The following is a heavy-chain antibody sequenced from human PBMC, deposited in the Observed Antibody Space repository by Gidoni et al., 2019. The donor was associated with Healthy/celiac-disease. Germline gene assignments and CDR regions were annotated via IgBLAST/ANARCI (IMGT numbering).Heavy chain of an antibody. V-gene: IGHV4-39*07. Sequence: GLEWIGSIYYSGSTYYNPSLKSRVTISVDTSKNQFSLKLSSVTAADTAVYYCARDFSSSSWYVVFDYWGQGTLVTVSS. J-gene: IGHJ4*02. D-gene: IGHD6-13*01. CDR3: ARDFSSSSWYVVFDY. CDR2: IYYSGST.